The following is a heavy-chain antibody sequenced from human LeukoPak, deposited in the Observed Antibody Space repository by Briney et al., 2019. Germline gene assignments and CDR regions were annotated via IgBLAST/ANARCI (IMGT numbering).Heavy chain of an antibody. Sequence: ASVKVSCKASGYTFTSYGISWVRQAPGQRLEWMGWISAYNGNTNYVKKFQGRVTMTTDTSTSTAYMELRSLRSDDTAVYYCARYFAYRKYIDYWGQGTLVTVSS. CDR3: ARYFAYRKYIDY. D-gene: IGHD3-9*01. CDR2: ISAYNGNT. CDR1: GYTFTSYG. J-gene: IGHJ4*02. V-gene: IGHV1-18*01.